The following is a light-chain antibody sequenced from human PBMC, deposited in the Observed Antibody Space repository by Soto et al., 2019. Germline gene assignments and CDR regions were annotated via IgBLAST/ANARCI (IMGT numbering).Light chain of an antibody. CDR3: AAWDESLSGLV. Sequence: QSVLTQPPSASGTPGQRVTISCSGSSSNIGSNYVYWYQQLTGTAPKLLIYRNNQRPSGVPDRFSGSKSGTSASLAISGLRSEDEADYYCAAWDESLSGLVFGGGTKRTVI. J-gene: IGLJ2*01. CDR1: SSNIGSNY. CDR2: RNN. V-gene: IGLV1-47*01.